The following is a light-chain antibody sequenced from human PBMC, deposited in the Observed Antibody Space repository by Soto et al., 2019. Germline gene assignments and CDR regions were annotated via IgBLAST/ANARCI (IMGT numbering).Light chain of an antibody. CDR3: GTWDSSLSAVL. CDR2: DNN. V-gene: IGLV1-51*01. J-gene: IGLJ2*01. CDR1: SSNIGNNY. Sequence: QSVLTQPPSVSAAPGQKVTSSCSGSSSNIGNNYVSWYQQLPGTAPKLLIYDNNKRPSGIPDRFSGSKSGTSATLGITGLQTGDEADYYCGTWDSSLSAVLFGGGTQLTVL.